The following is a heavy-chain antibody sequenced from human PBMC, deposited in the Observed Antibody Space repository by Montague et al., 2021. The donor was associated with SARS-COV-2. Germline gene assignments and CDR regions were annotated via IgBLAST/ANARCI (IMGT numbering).Heavy chain of an antibody. CDR2: INDSGIT. Sequence: SETLSLTCTVYGGSFSGYYWSWIRQPPGKGLEWIGEINDSGITNYTPSLKSRFAMSVDTSKNQFSLKLNSVTAADTAVYYCSRGGLGGSDVWGQGTLVTVFS. CDR3: SRGGLGGSDV. V-gene: IGHV4-34*01. CDR1: GGSFSGYY. J-gene: IGHJ4*02. D-gene: IGHD3-16*01.